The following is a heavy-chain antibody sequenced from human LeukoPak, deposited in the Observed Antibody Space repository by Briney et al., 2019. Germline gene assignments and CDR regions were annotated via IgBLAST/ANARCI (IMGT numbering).Heavy chain of an antibody. CDR3: ARGSSSGWFYTAVLAFAY. CDR2: INPNSGGT. V-gene: IGHV1-2*02. J-gene: IGHJ4*02. Sequence: ASVKVSCKASGYTFTGYYMHWVRQAPGQGLEWMGWINPNSGGTNYAQKFQGRVTMTRDTSTSTAYMELSRLRSDDTAVYYCARGSSSGWFYTAVLAFAYWGQGTLVTVSS. D-gene: IGHD6-19*01. CDR1: GYTFTGYY.